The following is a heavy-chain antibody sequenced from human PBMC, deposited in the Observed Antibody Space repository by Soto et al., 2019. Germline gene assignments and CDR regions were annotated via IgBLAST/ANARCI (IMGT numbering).Heavy chain of an antibody. J-gene: IGHJ2*01. D-gene: IGHD3-10*01. CDR2: ISGGGDAT. CDR3: ARKVPGSTTRPDYWYCDL. V-gene: IGHV3-23*01. CDR1: GFTFISYA. Sequence: EVQLLESGGGLVQPGGSLRLSCAASGFTFISYAMNWVRQAPGKGLQWVSAISGGGDATFYADSVTGRFTISRDNSRNAVTLQMNSLGADDTAVYYCARKVPGSTTRPDYWYCDLWGRCTLVTVSS.